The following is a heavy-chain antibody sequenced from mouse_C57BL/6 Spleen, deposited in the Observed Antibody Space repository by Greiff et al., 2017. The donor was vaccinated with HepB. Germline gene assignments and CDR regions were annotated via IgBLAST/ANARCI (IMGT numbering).Heavy chain of an antibody. V-gene: IGHV1-22*01. CDR2: INPNNGGT. CDR1: GYTFTDYN. J-gene: IGHJ1*03. Sequence: EVQLQQSGPELVKPGASVKMSCKASGYTFTDYNMHWVKQSHGKSLEWIGYINPNNGGTSYNQKFKGKATLTVNKSSSTAYMELRSLTSEDSAVYYCARGYYGSTFYWYFDVWGTGTTVTVSS. CDR3: ARGYYGSTFYWYFDV. D-gene: IGHD1-1*01.